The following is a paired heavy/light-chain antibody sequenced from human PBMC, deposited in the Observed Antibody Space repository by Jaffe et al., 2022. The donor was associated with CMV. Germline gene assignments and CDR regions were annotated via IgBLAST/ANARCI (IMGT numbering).Light chain of an antibody. CDR1: QSVFYSSDSKNY. CDR3: QQYYTTRRT. CDR2: WAS. V-gene: IGKV4-1*01. J-gene: IGKJ1*01. Sequence: DIVMTQSPDSLAVSLGERATINCKSSQSVFYSSDSKNYLAWYKQKPGQPPKLLIIWASTRESGVPDRFSGSGSGTDFTLTISSLQAEDVATYYCQQYYTTRRTFGQGTKVEIK.
Heavy chain of an antibody. V-gene: IGHV3-7*03. CDR1: DFTFSHYW. D-gene: IGHD3-10*01. J-gene: IGHJ4*02. CDR3: ARERIFLSGSYSDH. Sequence: EVQLVESGGGLVQPGGSLRLSCAASDFTFSHYWMTWVRQAPGKGLEWVANIKEDGSEQYYVDSVKGRFTISRDNAKNSLFLQMNSLRPEDTAVYYCARERIFLSGSYSDHWGQGTLVTVS. CDR2: IKEDGSEQ.